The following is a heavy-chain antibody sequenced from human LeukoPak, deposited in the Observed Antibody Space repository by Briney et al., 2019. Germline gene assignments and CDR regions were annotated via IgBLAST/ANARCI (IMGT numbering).Heavy chain of an antibody. J-gene: IGHJ4*02. CDR2: INSDGTST. Sequence: PGGSLRLSCAASGFTFSSYWMHWVRQAPGKGLAWVSRINSDGTSTSYADSVKGRFIISRDNAKNTLFLQMNSLRAEDTAVYYCAGNSPGFDSWGQGTLVTVSS. V-gene: IGHV3-74*01. CDR1: GFTFSSYW. CDR3: AGNSPGFDS. D-gene: IGHD2-21*01.